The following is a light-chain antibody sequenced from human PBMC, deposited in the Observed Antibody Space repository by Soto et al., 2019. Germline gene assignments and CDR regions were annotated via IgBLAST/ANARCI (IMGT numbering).Light chain of an antibody. J-gene: IGKJ4*01. CDR2: AAS. V-gene: IGKV1-39*01. CDR3: QQSYSTPLT. Sequence: IELSQSPCCLSASVGERVTISCRASQSISSYLNWYQQKPGKAPKLLIYAASSLQSGVPSRFTGSGSGTDFTLTIKSLQPEDFATYYCQQSYSTPLTFGGGTKVAI. CDR1: QSISSY.